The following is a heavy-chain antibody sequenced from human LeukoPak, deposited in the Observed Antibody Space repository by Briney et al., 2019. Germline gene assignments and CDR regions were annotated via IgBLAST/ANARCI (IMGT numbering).Heavy chain of an antibody. Sequence: ASVKVSCKASGYTFTSYGISWVRQAPGQGLEWMGWISAYNGNTNYAQKLQGRVTMTTDTSTSTAYMELRSLRSDDTAVYYCARTRPGPYYYDSSGHLDYWGQGTLVTVSS. V-gene: IGHV1-18*01. D-gene: IGHD3-22*01. CDR2: ISAYNGNT. CDR3: ARTRPGPYYYDSSGHLDY. CDR1: GYTFTSYG. J-gene: IGHJ4*02.